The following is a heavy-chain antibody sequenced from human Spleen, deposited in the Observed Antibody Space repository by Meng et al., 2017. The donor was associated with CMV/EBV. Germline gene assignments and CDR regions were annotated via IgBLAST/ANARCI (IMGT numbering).Heavy chain of an antibody. CDR1: GYTLTELS. D-gene: IGHD6-13*01. V-gene: IGHV1-18*01. CDR2: ISAYNGNT. CDR3: TTPPGIAETGTLGFDF. J-gene: IGHJ4*02. Sequence: ASVKVSCKVSGYTLTELSMHWVRQAPGQGLEWMGWISAYNGNTNYAQKLQGRVTMTTDTSTSTAYMELRSLRSDDTAVYYCTTPPGIAETGTLGFDFWGQGTLVTVSS.